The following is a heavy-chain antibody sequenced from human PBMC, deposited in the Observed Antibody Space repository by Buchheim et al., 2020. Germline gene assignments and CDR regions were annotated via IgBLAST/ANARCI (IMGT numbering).Heavy chain of an antibody. D-gene: IGHD3-22*01. V-gene: IGHV1-8*01. CDR1: GYTFTSYD. J-gene: IGHJ6*02. Sequence: QVQLVQSGAEVKKPGASVKVSCKASGYTFTSYDINWVRQATGQGLEWMGWMNPNSGNTGYAQKFQGRVTMTRNTSISTAYLELSSLRSEDTAVYYCARYYYDSSGQYWYYYGMDVWGQGTT. CDR2: MNPNSGNT. CDR3: ARYYYDSSGQYWYYYGMDV.